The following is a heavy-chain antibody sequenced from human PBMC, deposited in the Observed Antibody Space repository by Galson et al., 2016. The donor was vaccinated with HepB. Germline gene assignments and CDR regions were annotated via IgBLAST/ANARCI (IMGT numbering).Heavy chain of an antibody. CDR2: IIPMFDTA. V-gene: IGHV1-69*13. Sequence: SVKVSCKASGGTFSNYAITWVRQAPGQGLEWMGGIIPMFDTASYAQKFQGRVTITADESTSTAYMELSSLRSEDTAVYYCARDGPYYDILTVTYDAFDIWGQGTMVTVSS. D-gene: IGHD3-9*01. J-gene: IGHJ3*02. CDR1: GGTFSNYA. CDR3: ARDGPYYDILTVTYDAFDI.